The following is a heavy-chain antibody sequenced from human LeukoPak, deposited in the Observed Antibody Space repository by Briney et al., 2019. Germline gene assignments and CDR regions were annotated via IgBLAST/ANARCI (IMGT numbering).Heavy chain of an antibody. Sequence: PSETLSLTCAVSDDSISNNRHFWAWIRQPPGKGLEWIGSINYSGRTYYNPSLKSRLTMSVDTAKRQFSLRLSSVTAADTAVYYCAREGRSSGWYSYYYYYYMDVWGKGTTVTVSS. CDR1: DDSISNNRHF. CDR2: INYSGRT. V-gene: IGHV4-39*07. CDR3: AREGRSSGWYSYYYYYYMDV. D-gene: IGHD6-19*01. J-gene: IGHJ6*03.